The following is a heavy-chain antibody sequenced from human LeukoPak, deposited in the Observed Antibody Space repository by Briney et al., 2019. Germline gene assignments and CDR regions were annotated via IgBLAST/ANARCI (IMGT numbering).Heavy chain of an antibody. J-gene: IGHJ4*02. Sequence: GGSLRLSCAASGFTFSSSWMYWVRQAPGRGLVWVSRINSDESITTYADSVKGRFTISRDNAKNTLYLQMNSLRAEDTAVYYCARGLVPGFLDYWGQGTPVTVSS. CDR3: ARGLVPGFLDY. CDR2: INSDESIT. D-gene: IGHD4-11*01. V-gene: IGHV3-74*01. CDR1: GFTFSSSW.